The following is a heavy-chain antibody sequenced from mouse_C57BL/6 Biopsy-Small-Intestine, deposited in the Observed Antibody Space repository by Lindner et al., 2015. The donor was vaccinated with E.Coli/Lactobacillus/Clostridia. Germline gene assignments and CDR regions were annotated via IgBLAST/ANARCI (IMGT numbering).Heavy chain of an antibody. CDR2: IDPEDGKT. CDR3: ARYGNLYYYAMDY. D-gene: IGHD2-1*01. J-gene: IGHJ4*01. Sequence: VQLQESGAELVKPGASVKLSCAASGFNIEDFYMHWVKQRTEQGLEWIGRIDPEDGKTKYAPKFQGKATITTDTSSNTAFLQLNSLTSEDTAVYYCARYGNLYYYAMDYWGQGTSVTVSS. CDR1: GFNIEDFY. V-gene: IGHV14-2*01.